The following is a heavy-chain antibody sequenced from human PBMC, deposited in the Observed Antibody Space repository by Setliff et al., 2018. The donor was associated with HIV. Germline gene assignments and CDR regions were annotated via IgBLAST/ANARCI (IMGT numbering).Heavy chain of an antibody. CDR1: AGSISSDQ. CDR2: IYTSGDT. V-gene: IGHV4-4*07. D-gene: IGHD2-2*01. CDR3: ARGCSSTSCYASAFDI. Sequence: SETLSLTCTVSAGSISSDQWSWIRQPPGKGLEWIGRIYTSGDTNYNPSLKSRVTISVDTSKNQFSLKVYSVTAADTAVYYCARGCSSTSCYASAFDIWGQGTMVTVSS. J-gene: IGHJ3*02.